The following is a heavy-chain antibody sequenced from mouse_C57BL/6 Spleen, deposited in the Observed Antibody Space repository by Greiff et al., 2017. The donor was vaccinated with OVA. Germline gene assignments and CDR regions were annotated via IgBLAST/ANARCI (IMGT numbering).Heavy chain of an antibody. D-gene: IGHD1-1*01. Sequence: QVQLQQSGAELVKPGASVKLSCKASGYTFTSYWMHWVKQRPGQGLEWIGMIHPNSGSTKYNEKFKSTATLTADKSSSTAYMQLSSLTSEDSAVYYYARAYFTYGRSIYYAMDYWGQGTSVTVSS. V-gene: IGHV1-64*01. CDR3: ARAYFTYGRSIYYAMDY. CDR2: IHPNSGST. J-gene: IGHJ4*01. CDR1: GYTFTSYW.